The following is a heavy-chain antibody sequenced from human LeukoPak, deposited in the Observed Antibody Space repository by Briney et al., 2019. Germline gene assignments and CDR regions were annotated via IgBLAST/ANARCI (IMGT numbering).Heavy chain of an antibody. V-gene: IGHV3-23*01. Sequence: GGSLRLSCAASGFTFSSYGMSWVRQAPGKGLEWVSAISGSGGSTYYADSVKGRFTISRDNSKNTLYLQMNSLRAEDTAVYYCAKDIRVRYFDWFARPGPDYWGQGTLVTVSP. CDR1: GFTFSSYG. J-gene: IGHJ4*02. CDR2: ISGSGGST. CDR3: AKDIRVRYFDWFARPGPDY. D-gene: IGHD3-9*01.